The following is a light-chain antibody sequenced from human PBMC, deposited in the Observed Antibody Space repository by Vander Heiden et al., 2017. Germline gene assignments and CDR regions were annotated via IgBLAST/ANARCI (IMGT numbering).Light chain of an antibody. CDR3: SAWDSSLNAVV. V-gene: IGLV10-54*01. Sequence: QAGLTQPPSVSKGLRQTATLTCTGNRKNVGDQGAAWLQQPQGHPPKLLSYRNNNRPSGISERLSASRSGNTASLTITGLQPEDEGDYYCSAWDSSLNAVVFGGGTKLTVL. J-gene: IGLJ2*01. CDR2: RNN. CDR1: RKNVGDQG.